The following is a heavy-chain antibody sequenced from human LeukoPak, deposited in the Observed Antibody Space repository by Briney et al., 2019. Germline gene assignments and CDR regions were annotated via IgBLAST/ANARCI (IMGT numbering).Heavy chain of an antibody. CDR3: ARGHRSGWEAEVDY. CDR2: IYHSGST. J-gene: IGHJ4*02. V-gene: IGHV4-4*02. CDR1: GGSISSSNW. D-gene: IGHD6-19*01. Sequence: SETLSLTCAVSGGSISSSNWWSWVRQPPGKGLEWIGEIYHSGSTNYNPSLKSRVTISVDKSKNQFSLKLSSVTAADTAVYYCARGHRSGWEAEVDYWGQGTLVTVSS.